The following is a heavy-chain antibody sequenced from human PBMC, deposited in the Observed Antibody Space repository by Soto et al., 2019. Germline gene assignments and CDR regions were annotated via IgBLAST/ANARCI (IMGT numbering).Heavy chain of an antibody. CDR2: ISGSGGST. Sequence: EVQLLESGGGLVQPGGSLRLSCAASGFTFSSYAMGWVRQAPGKGLEWVSAISGSGGSTYYADSVKGRFTISRDNSKNTLYLQMNSLRAEDTAVYYCAKRHKRGGRTYYYDSSGYYYFDYWGQGTLVTVSS. V-gene: IGHV3-23*01. J-gene: IGHJ4*02. CDR3: AKRHKRGGRTYYYDSSGYYYFDY. CDR1: GFTFSSYA. D-gene: IGHD3-22*01.